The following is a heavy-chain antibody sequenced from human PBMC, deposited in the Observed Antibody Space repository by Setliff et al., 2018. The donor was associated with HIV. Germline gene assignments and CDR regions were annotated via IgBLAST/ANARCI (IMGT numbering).Heavy chain of an antibody. D-gene: IGHD6-13*01. J-gene: IGHJ4*02. CDR2: IYYSGST. CDR1: GGSISSSSYY. CDR3: ARHESGRSSSWSNFDY. Sequence: ASETLSLTCTVSGGSISSSSYYWGWIRQPPGKGLEWIGSIYYSGSTYYNPSLKSRVTISVDTSKNHFSLKLSSVTAADTAVYYCARHESGRSSSWSNFDYWGQGTLVTVSS. V-gene: IGHV4-39*01.